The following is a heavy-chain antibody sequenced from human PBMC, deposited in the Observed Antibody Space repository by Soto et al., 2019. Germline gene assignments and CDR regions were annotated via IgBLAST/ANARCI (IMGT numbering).Heavy chain of an antibody. CDR1: GGSISSSKW. CDR2: IYHSGST. D-gene: IGHD6-19*01. CDR3: AKLDPPSIAVAGEDY. Sequence: ASETLSLTCAVSGGSISSSKWWRWVRQPPGKGLELIGEIYHSGSTNYNPSLKSRVTISLDKSKNQFSLKLSSVTAADTAVYYCAKLDPPSIAVAGEDYWGQGTLVTVS. V-gene: IGHV4-4*02. J-gene: IGHJ4*02.